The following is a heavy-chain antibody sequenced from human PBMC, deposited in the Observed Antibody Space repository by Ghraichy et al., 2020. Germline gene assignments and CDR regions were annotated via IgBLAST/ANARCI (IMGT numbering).Heavy chain of an antibody. CDR1: GFTFSSYS. V-gene: IGHV3-48*01. Sequence: GESLRLSCAASGFTFSSYSMNWVRQAPGKGLEWVSYIGSSSNTIYYADSVKGRFTISRDNAKNSLYLQMNSLRAEDTAIYYCAKGPTRGYYYASSGYSNWFDPWGQGTLVTVSS. J-gene: IGHJ5*02. CDR2: IGSSSNTI. CDR3: AKGPTRGYYYASSGYSNWFDP. D-gene: IGHD3-22*01.